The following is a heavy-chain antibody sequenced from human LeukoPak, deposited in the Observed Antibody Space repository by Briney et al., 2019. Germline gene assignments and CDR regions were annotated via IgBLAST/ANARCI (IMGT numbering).Heavy chain of an antibody. CDR3: ARGRDDAFDI. J-gene: IGHJ3*02. CDR1: GFTVSSNY. CDR2: IYSGGST. V-gene: IGHV3-53*01. Sequence: GGSLRLSCAASGFTVSSNYMSWVRQALGKWLEWVSVIYSGGSTYYADSVKGRFTISRDNSKNTLYLQMNSLRAEDTAVYYCARGRDDAFDIWGQGTMVTVSS.